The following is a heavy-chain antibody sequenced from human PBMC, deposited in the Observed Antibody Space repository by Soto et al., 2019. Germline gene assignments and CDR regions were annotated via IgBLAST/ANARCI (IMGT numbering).Heavy chain of an antibody. D-gene: IGHD3-3*01. CDR1: GYTFTSYD. Sequence: QVQLVQSGAEVKKPGASVKVSCKASGYTFTSYDINWVRQATGQGLEWMGWMNPNSGNTGYAQKFQGRVTMTRNTSISTAYMELSSLRSEDTAVYYCARGRADYDFWSGYYLDYWGQGTLVTVSS. CDR2: MNPNSGNT. J-gene: IGHJ4*02. V-gene: IGHV1-8*01. CDR3: ARGRADYDFWSGYYLDY.